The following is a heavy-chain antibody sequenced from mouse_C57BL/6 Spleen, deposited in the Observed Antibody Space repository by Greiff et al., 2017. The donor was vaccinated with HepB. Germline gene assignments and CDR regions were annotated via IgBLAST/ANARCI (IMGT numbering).Heavy chain of an antibody. CDR2: INPNYGTT. Sequence: LVESGPELVKPGASVKISCKASGYSFTDYNMNWVKQSNGKSLEWIGVINPNYGTTSYNQKFKGKATLTVDQSSSTAYMQLNSLTSEDSAVYYCARKDYGSSYNYFDVWGTGTTVTVSS. D-gene: IGHD1-1*01. J-gene: IGHJ1*03. V-gene: IGHV1-39*01. CDR1: GYSFTDYN. CDR3: ARKDYGSSYNYFDV.